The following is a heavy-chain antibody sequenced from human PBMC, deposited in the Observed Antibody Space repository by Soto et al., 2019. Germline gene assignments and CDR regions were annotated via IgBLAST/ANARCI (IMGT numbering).Heavy chain of an antibody. D-gene: IGHD1-26*01. Sequence: QVQLVESGGAVVQPGMSLRLSCAASGFTFSDSGMHWVRQAPGRGLDWVAALWYDGTNENYADSVKGRFTISRDNSKNTLYLKMTSPRVEDTAMYYCARDLYSGIYGGASWGQGTLVTVSS. J-gene: IGHJ5*02. CDR3: ARDLYSGIYGGAS. V-gene: IGHV3-33*01. CDR2: LWYDGTNE. CDR1: GFTFSDSG.